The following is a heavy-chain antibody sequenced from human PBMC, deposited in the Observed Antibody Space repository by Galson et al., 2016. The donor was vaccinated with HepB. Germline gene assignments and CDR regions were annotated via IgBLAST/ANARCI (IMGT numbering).Heavy chain of an antibody. CDR1: GFTFSSYT. CDR3: ARDQRLGEISSSLDC. CDR2: ISDSSRYT. D-gene: IGHD3-16*02. J-gene: IGHJ4*02. Sequence: SLRLSCAASGFTFSSYTMNWVRQAPGKGLEWVSYISDSSRYTDYADSVKGRFTISRDNAKNSLYLQMNSLRAEDTAIYYCARDQRLGEISSSLDCWGQGSLVTVSS. V-gene: IGHV3-21*06.